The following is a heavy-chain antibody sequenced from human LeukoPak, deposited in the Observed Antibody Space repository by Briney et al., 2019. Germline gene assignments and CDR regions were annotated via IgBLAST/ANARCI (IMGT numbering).Heavy chain of an antibody. V-gene: IGHV4-34*01. J-gene: IGHJ4*02. CDR2: INHSGST. D-gene: IGHD6-13*01. Sequence: SETLSLTCAVYGGSLSGYYWSWIRQPPGKGLEWIGEINHSGSTNYNPSLKSRVTISVDTSKNQFSLKLSSVTAADTAVYYCARANTVYSSSGIDYWGQGTLVTVSS. CDR3: ARANTVYSSSGIDY. CDR1: GGSLSGYY.